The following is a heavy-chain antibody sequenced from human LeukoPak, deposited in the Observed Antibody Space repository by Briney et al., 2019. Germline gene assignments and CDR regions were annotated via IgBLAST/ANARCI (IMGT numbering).Heavy chain of an antibody. J-gene: IGHJ4*02. CDR3: ARDKYSSGWFYFDY. D-gene: IGHD6-19*01. CDR2: IYSAGST. V-gene: IGHV3-53*01. Sequence: VIYSAGSTYYADSVKGRFTISRYNSENSLYLQMNSLRAEDTAVYYCARDKYSSGWFYFDYWGQGSLCTDFS.